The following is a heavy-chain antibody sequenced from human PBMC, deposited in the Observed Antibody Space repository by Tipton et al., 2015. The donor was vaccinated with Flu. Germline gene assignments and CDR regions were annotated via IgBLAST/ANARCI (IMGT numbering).Heavy chain of an antibody. Sequence: TLSLTCTVSGGSISSGSYYWSWIRQPAGKGLEWIGRIYPSGSTNYNPSLKSRVTISVDPSKNQFSLKLSSVTAADTAVYYCAREGDSSGHDAFDIWGQGTMVTVSS. CDR1: GGSISSGSYY. J-gene: IGHJ3*02. D-gene: IGHD3-22*01. CDR3: AREGDSSGHDAFDI. CDR2: IYPSGST. V-gene: IGHV4-61*02.